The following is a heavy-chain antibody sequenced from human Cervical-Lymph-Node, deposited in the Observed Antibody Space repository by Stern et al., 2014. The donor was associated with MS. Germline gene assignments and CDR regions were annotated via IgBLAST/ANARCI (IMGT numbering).Heavy chain of an antibody. Sequence: VQLVQSGAEVKKPGSSVKVSCKASGGTISNYIIGWVRQAPGQGLEWIGGIIPMFGIANYAEKFQDRVTITADESTSTAYMDLSSLRSEDTAVYYCARATSDYIWGTYRFLDSWGQGTLVIVSS. D-gene: IGHD3-16*02. CDR3: ARATSDYIWGTYRFLDS. V-gene: IGHV1-69*01. CDR2: IIPMFGIA. J-gene: IGHJ4*02. CDR1: GGTISNYI.